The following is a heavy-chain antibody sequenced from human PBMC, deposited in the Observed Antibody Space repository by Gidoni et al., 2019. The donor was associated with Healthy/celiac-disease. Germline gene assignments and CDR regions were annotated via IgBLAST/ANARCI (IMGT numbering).Heavy chain of an antibody. Sequence: EVQPVESGGGLVQPGGSLRLSCAASGFTFSSYWMSWVRQAPGKGLEWVANIKQDGSEKYYVDSVKGRFTISRDNAKNSLYLQMNSLRAEDTAVYYCARDPNYYDSSRGDDYWGQGTLVTVSS. D-gene: IGHD3-22*01. J-gene: IGHJ4*02. CDR1: GFTFSSYW. CDR2: IKQDGSEK. V-gene: IGHV3-7*01. CDR3: ARDPNYYDSSRGDDY.